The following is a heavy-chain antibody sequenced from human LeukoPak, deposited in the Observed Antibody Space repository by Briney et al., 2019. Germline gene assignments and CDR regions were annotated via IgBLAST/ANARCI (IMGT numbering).Heavy chain of an antibody. Sequence: TGGSLRLSCAASGFVVSDNYISWVRQAPGQGLEWVSLIYTSGITKYTDSVKGRFTISRDNAKNKLYLQMNTLSAEDTAVYYCVGYYVGKFDYWGQGTLVTVSS. CDR2: IYTSGIT. V-gene: IGHV3-66*02. CDR1: GFVVSDNY. J-gene: IGHJ4*02. CDR3: VGYYVGKFDY. D-gene: IGHD4-23*01.